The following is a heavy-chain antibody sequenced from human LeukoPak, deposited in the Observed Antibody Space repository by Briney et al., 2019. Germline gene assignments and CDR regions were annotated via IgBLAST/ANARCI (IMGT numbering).Heavy chain of an antibody. V-gene: IGHV3-23*01. CDR2: ISGSDGST. CDR3: AKASYSTPFDY. J-gene: IGHJ4*02. D-gene: IGHD6-13*01. CDR1: GFTFSSYE. Sequence: GGSLRLSCAASGFTFSSYEMNWVRQAPGKGLEWVSDISGSDGSTYYADSVKGRFTISRDNSKNTLYLQMNSLRAGDTAVYYCAKASYSTPFDYWGQGTLVTVSS.